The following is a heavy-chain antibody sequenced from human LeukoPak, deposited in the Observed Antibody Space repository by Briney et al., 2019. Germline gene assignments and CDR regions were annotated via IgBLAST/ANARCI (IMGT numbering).Heavy chain of an antibody. CDR2: INHSGST. CDR1: GGSFSGYY. CDR3: ATSYGSGSFDY. J-gene: IGHJ4*02. Sequence: SETLSLTCAVYGGSFSGYYWSRIRQPPGKGLEWIGEINHSGSTNYNPSLKSRVTISVDTPKNQFSLKLSSVTAADTAVYYCATSYGSGSFDYWGQGTLVTVSS. D-gene: IGHD3-10*01. V-gene: IGHV4-34*01.